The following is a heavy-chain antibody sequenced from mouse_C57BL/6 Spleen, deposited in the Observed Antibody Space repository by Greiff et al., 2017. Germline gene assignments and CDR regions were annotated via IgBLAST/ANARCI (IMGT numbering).Heavy chain of an antibody. CDR1: GYTFTDYE. V-gene: IGHV1-15*01. CDR3: TAYGSSPYYFDY. D-gene: IGHD1-1*01. Sequence: VKLVESGAELVRPGASVTLSCKASGYTFTDYEMHWVKQTPVHGLEWIGAIDPETGGTAYNQKFKGKAILTADKSSSTAYMELRSLTSEDSAVYYCTAYGSSPYYFDYWGQGTTLTVSS. J-gene: IGHJ2*01. CDR2: IDPETGGT.